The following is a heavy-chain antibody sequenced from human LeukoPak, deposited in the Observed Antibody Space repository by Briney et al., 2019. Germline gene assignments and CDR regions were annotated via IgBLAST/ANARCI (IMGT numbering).Heavy chain of an antibody. Sequence: PGGSLRLSCAASGFFFNDYYMSWVRQAPGKGLEWVSVIYSGGSTYYADSVKGRFTISRDNSKNTLYLQMNSLRAEDTAVYYCARLGWLQFWYYFDYWGQGTLVTVSS. CDR2: IYSGGST. CDR3: ARLGWLQFWYYFDY. CDR1: GFFFNDYY. D-gene: IGHD5-24*01. V-gene: IGHV3-66*04. J-gene: IGHJ4*02.